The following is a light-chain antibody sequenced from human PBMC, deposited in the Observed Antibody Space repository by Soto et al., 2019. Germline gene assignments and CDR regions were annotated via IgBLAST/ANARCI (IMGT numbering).Light chain of an antibody. CDR3: QQYGSSPYT. Sequence: EIVLTQSPGTLSLSPGERATLSCRASQSVSSSYLAWYQQKPGQAPRLLIYGASSRATGIPARFSGSGSGTDFTLTISRLEPEDFAAYYCQQYGSSPYTFGQGTKLEIK. CDR2: GAS. V-gene: IGKV3-20*01. CDR1: QSVSSSY. J-gene: IGKJ2*01.